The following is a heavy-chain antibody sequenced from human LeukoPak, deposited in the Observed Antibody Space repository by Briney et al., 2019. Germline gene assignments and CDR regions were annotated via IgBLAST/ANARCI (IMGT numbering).Heavy chain of an antibody. CDR3: ARDQRVTVRGVITTIDY. CDR2: ISAYNGNT. D-gene: IGHD3-10*01. J-gene: IGHJ4*02. Sequence: ASVKVFCKASGYTFTSYGISWVRQAPGQGLEWMGWISAYNGNTNYAQKLQGRVTMTTDTSTSTAYMELRSLRSDDTAVYYCARDQRVTVRGVITTIDYWGQGTLVTVSS. CDR1: GYTFTSYG. V-gene: IGHV1-18*04.